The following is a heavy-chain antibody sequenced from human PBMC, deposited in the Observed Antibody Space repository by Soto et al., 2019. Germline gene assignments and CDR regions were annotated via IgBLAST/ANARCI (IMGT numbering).Heavy chain of an antibody. J-gene: IGHJ6*02. CDR3: ARGDSGSVDYYGMDV. CDR1: GGSVSSGSYY. CDR2: INHSGST. D-gene: IGHD1-26*01. V-gene: IGHV4-39*07. Sequence: PSETLSLTCTVSGGSVSSGSYYWSWIRQPPGKGLEWIGEINHSGSTDYNPSLKSRVTISVDTSKNQFSLKLSSVTAADTAVYYCARGDSGSVDYYGMDVWGQGTTVTVSS.